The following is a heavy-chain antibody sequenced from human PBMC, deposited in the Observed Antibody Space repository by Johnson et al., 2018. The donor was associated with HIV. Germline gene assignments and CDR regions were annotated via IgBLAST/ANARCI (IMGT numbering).Heavy chain of an antibody. Sequence: QVQLVESGGGVVQPGRSLRLSCAASGSIFSTYAMHWVRQAPGKGLEWVAVISYDGSNKDYADSVKGRFTISRDNAKNSLYLQMNSLSAEDTAVYYCARAHPRADDAFDIWGQGTMVTVSS. J-gene: IGHJ3*02. CDR2: ISYDGSNK. CDR1: GSIFSTYA. V-gene: IGHV3-30*04. CDR3: ARAHPRADDAFDI.